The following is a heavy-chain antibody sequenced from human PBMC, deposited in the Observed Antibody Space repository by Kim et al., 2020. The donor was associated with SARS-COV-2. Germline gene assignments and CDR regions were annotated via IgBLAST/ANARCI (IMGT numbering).Heavy chain of an antibody. CDR1: GFTVSSNY. CDR3: ARDLGRSSGWFDP. J-gene: IGHJ5*02. D-gene: IGHD3-16*01. Sequence: GGSLRLSCAASGFTVSSNYMSWVRQAPGEGLEWVSVIYSGGSTYYADSVKDRFTISRDNSKNTLYLQMHSLRAEDTAVYYCARDLGRSSGWFDPWGQGTL. V-gene: IGHV3-53*01. CDR2: IYSGGST.